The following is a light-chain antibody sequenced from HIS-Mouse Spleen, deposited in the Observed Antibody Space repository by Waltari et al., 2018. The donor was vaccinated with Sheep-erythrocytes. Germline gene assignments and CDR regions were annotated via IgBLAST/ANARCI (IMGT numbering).Light chain of an antibody. Sequence: QSALTQPASVSGSPGQSITISCTGTSSDVGSYYLVARYQQHPGKAPKLMIYEGSKRPSGVSNRFSGSKSGNTASLTISGLQAEDEADYYCCSYAGSSTFHVVFGGGTKLTVL. V-gene: IGLV2-23*03. CDR3: CSYAGSSTFHVV. J-gene: IGLJ2*01. CDR1: SSDVGSYYL. CDR2: EGS.